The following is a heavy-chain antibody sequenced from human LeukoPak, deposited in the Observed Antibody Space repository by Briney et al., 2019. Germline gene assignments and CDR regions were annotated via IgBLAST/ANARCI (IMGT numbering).Heavy chain of an antibody. CDR2: SRSKSGDGST. CDR3: TVPSGSHDFDH. Sequence: AGGSLRLSCAASGFTFTDAWMNWVRQVPGKGLEWVGRSRSKSGDGSTDYAAPVKGRFTISRDDSKNILYLQMNSLKTDDTAVYYRTVPSGSHDFDHWGQGTLVAVSS. D-gene: IGHD1-26*01. V-gene: IGHV3-15*01. CDR1: GFTFTDAW. J-gene: IGHJ4*02.